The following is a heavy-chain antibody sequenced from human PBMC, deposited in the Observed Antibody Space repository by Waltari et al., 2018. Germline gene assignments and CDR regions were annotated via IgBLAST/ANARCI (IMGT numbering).Heavy chain of an antibody. V-gene: IGHV1-18*04. CDR1: GYFFTNYG. D-gene: IGHD2-2*01. J-gene: IGHJ5*02. Sequence: QVQLVQSGAEVKKPGASLKVSCKASGYFFTNYGISWVRQAPGQGLEWMGWISGNKGHTNFAQKFLGRLTMAKDTSTNTVYMELSRLTSDDTAVYYCAKDRHQLIEEGFLLALDPWGQGTLVTVSS. CDR3: AKDRHQLIEEGFLLALDP. CDR2: ISGNKGHT.